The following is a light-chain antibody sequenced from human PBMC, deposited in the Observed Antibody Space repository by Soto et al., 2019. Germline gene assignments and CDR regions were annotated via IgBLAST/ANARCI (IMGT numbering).Light chain of an antibody. J-gene: IGKJ3*01. CDR2: GAS. V-gene: IGKV3-15*01. CDR1: QSISSN. Sequence: EILMTQSPATLSVSPGERATLSCRASQSISSNLAWYQQKPGQTPRLLIYGASTRATGIPARFRGSGSGTEFTLTISSLQAEDFAVYYCQQYNNWPLFSFGPGTKVDIK. CDR3: QQYNNWPLFS.